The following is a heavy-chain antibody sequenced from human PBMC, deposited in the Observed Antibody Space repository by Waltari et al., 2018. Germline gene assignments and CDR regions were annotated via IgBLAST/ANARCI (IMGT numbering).Heavy chain of an antibody. CDR3: ARAAAVAAPFDY. CDR2: INAGNGNT. Sequence: QVQLVQSGAEVKKPGASVKVSCKASGYTFTSYAMHWVRQAPGQRLEWMGWINAGNGNTKYSQKFQGRGTITRDTSASTAYMELSSLRSEDTAVYYCARAAAVAAPFDYWGQGTLVTVSS. V-gene: IGHV1-3*01. CDR1: GYTFTSYA. J-gene: IGHJ4*02. D-gene: IGHD6-19*01.